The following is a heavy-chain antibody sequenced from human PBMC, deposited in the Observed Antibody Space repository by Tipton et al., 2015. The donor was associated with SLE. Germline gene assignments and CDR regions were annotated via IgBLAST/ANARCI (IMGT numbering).Heavy chain of an antibody. D-gene: IGHD7-27*01. CDR1: GYTFTSHW. V-gene: IGHV5-51*01. Sequence: QLVQSGAEVKKAGESLKISCKGSGYTFTSHWIGWVRQMPGKGLEWMGIVYPGDSDTRTSPSFQGQVTISADKSISTAYLQCSLKASDTAMYYCARQTDLGTFDIWGQGTMVTVSS. J-gene: IGHJ3*02. CDR2: VYPGDSDT. CDR3: ARQTDLGTFDI.